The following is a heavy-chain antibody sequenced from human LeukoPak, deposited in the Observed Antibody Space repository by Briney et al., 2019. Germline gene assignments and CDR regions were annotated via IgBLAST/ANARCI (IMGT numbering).Heavy chain of an antibody. V-gene: IGHV3-7*01. D-gene: IGHD3-10*01. Sequence: GGSLRLSCAASGFTFSSYWKSWVRQAPGKGLEWVANIKQDGSEKYYVDSVEGRFTISRDNAKNSLYLQMNSLRAEDTAVYYCARDWELLPWDWGQGTLVTVSS. CDR1: GFTFSSYW. CDR2: IKQDGSEK. J-gene: IGHJ4*02. CDR3: ARDWELLPWD.